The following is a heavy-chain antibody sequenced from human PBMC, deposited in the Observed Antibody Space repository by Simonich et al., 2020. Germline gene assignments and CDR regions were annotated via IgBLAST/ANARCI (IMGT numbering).Heavy chain of an antibody. D-gene: IGHD2-15*01. Sequence: QVQLVQSGAEVTKPGASVKVSCQASGYTFTSYGISWVRQAPGQGREWMGWISAYNGNTNYAQKLQGRVTMTTDTSTSTAYMELRSLRSDDTAVYYCARASRGTWWYYYFDYWGQGTLVTVSS. J-gene: IGHJ4*02. CDR2: ISAYNGNT. V-gene: IGHV1-18*01. CDR1: GYTFTSYG. CDR3: ARASRGTWWYYYFDY.